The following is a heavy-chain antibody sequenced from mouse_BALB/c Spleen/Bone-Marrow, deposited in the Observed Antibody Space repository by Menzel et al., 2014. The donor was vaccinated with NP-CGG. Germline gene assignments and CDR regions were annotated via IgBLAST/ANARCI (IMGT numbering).Heavy chain of an antibody. D-gene: IGHD2-1*01. Sequence: EVQLVESGGGLVKPGGSLKLSCAASGFAFSSYDMSWVRQTPEKRLEWVAYTSSGGGSTYYPDTVKGRFTISRDNAKNPLYLQMSSLKSEDTAMYYCARRAYCNPRGYWYFDVWGAGTTVTGSS. V-gene: IGHV5-12-1*01. CDR1: GFAFSSYD. J-gene: IGHJ1*01. CDR2: TSSGGGST. CDR3: ARRAYCNPRGYWYFDV.